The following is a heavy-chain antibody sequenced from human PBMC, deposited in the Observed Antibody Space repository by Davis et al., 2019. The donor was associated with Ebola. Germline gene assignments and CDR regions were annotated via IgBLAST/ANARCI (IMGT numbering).Heavy chain of an antibody. V-gene: IGHV1-3*01. CDR1: GYTFTSYA. Sequence: ASVKVSCKASGYTFTSYAMHWVRQAPGQRLEWMGWINAGNGNTKYSQKFQGRVTITRDTYASTAYMELSSLRSEDTAVYYCARAFPQDGGYYYYGMDVWGQGTTVTVSS. CDR2: INAGNGNT. D-gene: IGHD2-15*01. CDR3: ARAFPQDGGYYYYGMDV. J-gene: IGHJ6*02.